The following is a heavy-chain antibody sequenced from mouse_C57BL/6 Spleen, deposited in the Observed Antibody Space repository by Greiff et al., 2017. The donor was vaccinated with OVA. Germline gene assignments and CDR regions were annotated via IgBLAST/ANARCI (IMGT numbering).Heavy chain of an antibody. CDR2: ISDGGSYT. J-gene: IGHJ2*01. CDR3: ARDPLTGSDY. V-gene: IGHV5-4*01. D-gene: IGHD4-1*01. Sequence: EVKLMESGGGLVKPGGSLKLSCAASGFTFSSYAMSWVRQTPEKRLEWVATISDGGSYTYYPDNVKGRFTISRDNAKNNLYLQMSHLKSEDTAMYYCARDPLTGSDYWGQGTTLTVSS. CDR1: GFTFSSYA.